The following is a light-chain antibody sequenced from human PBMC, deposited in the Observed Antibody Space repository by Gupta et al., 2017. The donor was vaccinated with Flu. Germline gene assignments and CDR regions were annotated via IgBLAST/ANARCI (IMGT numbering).Light chain of an antibody. Sequence: EIVLTQSPATLSWSPGETSTLSCTASQSVSGGDLGWYQQKPGQAPRLLIFDTSNRATGIPARFSGSGSETDFTLTISSLEPEDVAVCYCQQRSGLTFGEGTKVEIK. CDR3: QQRSGLT. V-gene: IGKV3-11*01. J-gene: IGKJ4*01. CDR1: QSVSGGD. CDR2: DTS.